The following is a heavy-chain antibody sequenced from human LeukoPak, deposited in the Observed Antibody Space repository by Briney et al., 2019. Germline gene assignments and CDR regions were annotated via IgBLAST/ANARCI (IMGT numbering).Heavy chain of an antibody. J-gene: IGHJ4*02. CDR3: ARDINPYYDFWSGYYYFDY. V-gene: IGHV1-69*13. CDR2: IIPIFGTA. CDR1: GGTFSSYA. D-gene: IGHD3-3*01. Sequence: SVKVSCKASGGTFSSYAISWVRQAPGQGLEWMGGIIPIFGTANYAQKFQGRVTITADESTSTAYMELSSLRSEDTAVYYCARDINPYYDFWSGYYYFDYWGQGTLVTVSS.